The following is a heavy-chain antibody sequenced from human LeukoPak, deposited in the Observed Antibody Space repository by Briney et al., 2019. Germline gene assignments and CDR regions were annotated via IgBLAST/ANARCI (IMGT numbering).Heavy chain of an antibody. Sequence: SETLSLTCTVSGGSISSSSYYWGWIRQPPGKGLEWIGSIYYSGSTYYNPSLKSRVTISVDTSKNQFSLKLSSVTAADTAVYYRARGLDTNDWSDAFDIWGQGTMVTVSS. J-gene: IGHJ3*02. CDR1: GGSISSSSYY. CDR3: ARGLDTNDWSDAFDI. V-gene: IGHV4-39*07. D-gene: IGHD2-21*01. CDR2: IYYSGST.